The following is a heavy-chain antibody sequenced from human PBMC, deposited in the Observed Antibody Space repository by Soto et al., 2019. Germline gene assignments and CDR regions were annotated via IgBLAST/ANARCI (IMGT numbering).Heavy chain of an antibody. J-gene: IGHJ6*02. Sequence: QVQLVQSGAEVKKPGSSVKVSCKASGGTFSSYTISWVRQAPGQGLEWMGRIIPNLGIANYAQKFQGRVKISADKSTSTAYMELSSLGSEDTAVYYCARDPDYCDYLRDGMDVWGQGTTVTVSS. CDR2: IIPNLGIA. D-gene: IGHD4-17*01. V-gene: IGHV1-69*02. CDR1: GGTFSSYT. CDR3: ARDPDYCDYLRDGMDV.